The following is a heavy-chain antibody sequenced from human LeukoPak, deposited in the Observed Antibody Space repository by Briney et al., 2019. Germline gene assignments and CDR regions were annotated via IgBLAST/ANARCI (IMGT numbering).Heavy chain of an antibody. D-gene: IGHD3-9*01. Sequence: EGSLRLSCAASGFTFSSYAMSWVRQAPGKGLEWVSAISGSGGSTYYADSVKGRFTISRDNSKNTLYLQMNSLRAEDTAVYYCAKGDFDWLLSYFDYWGQGTLVTVSS. CDR2: ISGSGGST. CDR3: AKGDFDWLLSYFDY. CDR1: GFTFSSYA. V-gene: IGHV3-23*01. J-gene: IGHJ4*02.